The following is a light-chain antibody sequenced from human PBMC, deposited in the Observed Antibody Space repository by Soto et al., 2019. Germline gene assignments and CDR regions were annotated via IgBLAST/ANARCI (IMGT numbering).Light chain of an antibody. V-gene: IGKV1-5*03. J-gene: IGKJ2*01. CDR2: KAS. CDR1: QSISSW. CDR3: QQYNSYRYT. Sequence: DIPMTHSPSTLSASVGDRVTITCRASQSISSWLAWYQQKPGKAPKLLIYKASSLESGVPSRFSGSGSGTEFTLTISSLQPDDFATYYCQQYNSYRYTFGQGTKLEIK.